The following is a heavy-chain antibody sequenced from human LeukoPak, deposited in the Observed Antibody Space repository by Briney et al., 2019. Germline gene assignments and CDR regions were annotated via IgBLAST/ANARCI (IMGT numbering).Heavy chain of an antibody. Sequence: PGGSLRLSCAASGFTVSNNYMSWVRQAPGKGLEWVSVIYSGGSTYYADSVKGRFTISRDNSKNTLYLQMNSMRAEDTAVYYRARGPAPTWGYCCHLYLYYRGQGTLVTVSS. CDR1: GFTVSNNY. D-gene: IGHD1-26*01. V-gene: IGHV3-66*01. J-gene: IGHJ4*02. CDR3: ARGPAPTWGYCCHLYLYY. CDR2: IYSGGST.